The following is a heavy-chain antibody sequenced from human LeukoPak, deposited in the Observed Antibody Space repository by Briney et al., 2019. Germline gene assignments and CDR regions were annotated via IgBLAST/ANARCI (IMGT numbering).Heavy chain of an antibody. V-gene: IGHV3-48*01. Sequence: PGGSLRLSCAAPGFTFRSYSMNWVRQAPGKGLEWVSYISSTSSSIYYADSVKGRFTISRDNAKNSLNLQMNSLRAEDTAVYYCARDDLTNGYNGNYWGQGTLVTVSS. CDR2: ISSTSSSI. CDR3: ARDDLTNGYNGNY. CDR1: GFTFRSYS. D-gene: IGHD5-24*01. J-gene: IGHJ4*02.